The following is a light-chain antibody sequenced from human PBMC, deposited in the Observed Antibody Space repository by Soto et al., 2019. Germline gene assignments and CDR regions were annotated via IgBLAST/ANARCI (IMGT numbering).Light chain of an antibody. CDR1: QSLVNDAGDTY. CDR3: MQEKHWPPYT. CDR2: NVS. Sequence: VVLTQSPLSLPVTLGQPASISCRSSQSLVNDAGDTYLSWFHQRAGQSPRRLIYNVSNRDSGVPVRFSGSGSVSEFTLTITRVEADDIGTYYCMQEKHWPPYTFGQGTKLEIK. V-gene: IGKV2-30*01. J-gene: IGKJ2*01.